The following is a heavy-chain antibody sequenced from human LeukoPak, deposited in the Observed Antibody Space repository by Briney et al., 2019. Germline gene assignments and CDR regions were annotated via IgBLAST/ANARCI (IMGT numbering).Heavy chain of an antibody. CDR1: GYTFSNSG. CDR3: ARDLQARATISSHCFDP. Sequence: ASVKVSCKASGYTFSNSGISWVRQAPGLGLEWMGWISAYNGNRNYAQKAQGRVTMTADTSTSTAAMELRSLRTDDTAVYYCARDLQARATISSHCFDPWGQGTLVTVSS. D-gene: IGHD2-2*01. J-gene: IGHJ5*02. V-gene: IGHV1-18*01. CDR2: ISAYNGNR.